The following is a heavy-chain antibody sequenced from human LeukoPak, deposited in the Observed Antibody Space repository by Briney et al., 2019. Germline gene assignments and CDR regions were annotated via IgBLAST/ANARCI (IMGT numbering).Heavy chain of an antibody. J-gene: IGHJ3*02. CDR3: ARESILDIDGFDI. D-gene: IGHD3-3*02. CDR2: MNPNSGNT. Sequence: ASVKVSCKASGYTFTSYDINWVRQATGQGLEWMGWMNPNSGNTGYAQKFQGRVTITRNTSISTAYMELSSLRSEDTAVYYCARESILDIDGFDIWGQGTMVTVSS. V-gene: IGHV1-8*03. CDR1: GYTFTSYD.